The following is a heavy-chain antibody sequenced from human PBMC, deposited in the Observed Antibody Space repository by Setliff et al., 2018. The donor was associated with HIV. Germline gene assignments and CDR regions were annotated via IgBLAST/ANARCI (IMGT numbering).Heavy chain of an antibody. D-gene: IGHD6-13*01. Sequence: SETLSLTCTVSGGSISSSNYYWGWIRQPPGKGLEWIGSIYYSGSTYYNSSLRSRVTISVDTSKNQVSLKLNSMTAADTAVYYCALGSWYDYWGQGTLVTVSS. CDR3: ALGSWYDY. V-gene: IGHV4-39*07. CDR2: IYYSGST. J-gene: IGHJ4*02. CDR1: GGSISSSNYY.